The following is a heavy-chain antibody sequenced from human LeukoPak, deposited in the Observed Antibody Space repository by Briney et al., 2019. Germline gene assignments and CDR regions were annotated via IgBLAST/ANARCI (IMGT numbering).Heavy chain of an antibody. D-gene: IGHD6-6*01. J-gene: IGHJ4*02. CDR1: GFDFSASA. CDR2: IRDKANKYTT. CDR3: IKYITSSDKNDC. V-gene: IGHV3-73*01. Sequence: GGSLRLSCAASGFDFSASALHWVRQASGKGLEWVGRIRDKANKYTTAYAPSVRGRFTISRDDSRNTAFLQVDSLKVEDSALYYCIKYITSSDKNDCWGQGTLVTVSS.